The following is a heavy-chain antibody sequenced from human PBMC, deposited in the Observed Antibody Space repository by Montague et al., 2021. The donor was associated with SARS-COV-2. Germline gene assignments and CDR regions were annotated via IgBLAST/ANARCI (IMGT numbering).Heavy chain of an antibody. D-gene: IGHD3-22*01. Sequence: TLSLTCTVSGGSISSGGYYWVWFRQHPGKGLEWIGSIYYSGSTYYNPSLKSRVTISVGTSKNQSSLKLSSVTAADTAVYYCARARNRITMIVVVIDAFDIWGQGTMVTVSS. CDR3: ARARNRITMIVVVIDAFDI. CDR1: GGSISSGGYY. CDR2: IYYSGST. V-gene: IGHV4-31*03. J-gene: IGHJ3*02.